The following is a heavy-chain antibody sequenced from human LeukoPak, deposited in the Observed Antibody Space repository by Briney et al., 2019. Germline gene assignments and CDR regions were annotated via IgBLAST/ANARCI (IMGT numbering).Heavy chain of an antibody. J-gene: IGHJ2*01. V-gene: IGHV1-18*01. CDR2: ISAYNGNT. CDR1: GYTFTSYG. D-gene: IGHD3-22*01. Sequence: GASVKVSCKASGYTFTSYGISWVRQAPGQGLERMGWISAYNGNTNYAQKLQGRVTMTTDTSTSTAYMELRSLRSDDTAVYYCARDQRHYDSSGSLGYFDLWGRGTLVTVSS. CDR3: ARDQRHYDSSGSLGYFDL.